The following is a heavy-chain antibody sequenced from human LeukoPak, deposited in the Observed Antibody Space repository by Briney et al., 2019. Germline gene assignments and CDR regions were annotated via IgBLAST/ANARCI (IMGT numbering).Heavy chain of an antibody. V-gene: IGHV3-30*18. J-gene: IGHJ4*02. Sequence: GGSLRLSCAASGFTFSSYWMSWVRQAPGKGLEWVAVISYDGSNKYYADSVKGRFTISRDNSKNTLYLQMNSLRAEDTAVYYCAKPAGVTYRNFDYWGQGTLVTVSS. CDR1: GFTFSSYW. D-gene: IGHD4-23*01. CDR2: ISYDGSNK. CDR3: AKPAGVTYRNFDY.